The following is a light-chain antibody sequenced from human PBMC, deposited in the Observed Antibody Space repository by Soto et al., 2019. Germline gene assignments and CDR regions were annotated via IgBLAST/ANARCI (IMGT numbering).Light chain of an antibody. J-gene: IGKJ4*01. V-gene: IGKV4-1*01. CDR2: WAS. Sequence: DIVMTQSPDSLAVSLGERATINCKSSQSVLYSSNNKNYLAWYQQKPGQPPKLLIYWASTRESGVPDRFSGRGSGTDFTLTISDLRAEDVAVYYCQRYLDTLRTFGGGTKVDIK. CDR1: QSVLYSSNNKNY. CDR3: QRYLDTLRT.